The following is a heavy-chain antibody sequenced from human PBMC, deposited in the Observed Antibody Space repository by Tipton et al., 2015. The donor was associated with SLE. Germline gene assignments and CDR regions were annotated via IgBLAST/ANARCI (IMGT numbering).Heavy chain of an antibody. J-gene: IGHJ4*02. CDR1: GASITSYY. D-gene: IGHD6-19*01. CDR2: FSYSGTT. V-gene: IGHV4-39*07. Sequence: TLSLTCTVSGASITSYYWACIRQPPGKGLEWIGSFSYSGTTYYNPSLKRRVTISVDTPKNQLSLKLTSVTAADTAVYYCARPGSVAGWYYFDLWGQGTLVTVSS. CDR3: ARPGSVAGWYYFDL.